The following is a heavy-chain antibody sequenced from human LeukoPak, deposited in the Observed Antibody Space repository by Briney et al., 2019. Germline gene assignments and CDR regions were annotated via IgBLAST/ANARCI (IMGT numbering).Heavy chain of an antibody. Sequence: PGGSLRLSCAVSGFIISDHYIDWVRQAPGKGLQWVGRSRNKAQSYTTEYAASVKGRFIISRDDSKNSLYLQMNDLKTEDTAVYFCTRPSRTDSVGGHYFDYWGQGTLVTVS. J-gene: IGHJ4*02. CDR1: GFIISDHY. V-gene: IGHV3-72*01. D-gene: IGHD3-16*01. CDR2: SRNKAQSYTT. CDR3: TRPSRTDSVGGHYFDY.